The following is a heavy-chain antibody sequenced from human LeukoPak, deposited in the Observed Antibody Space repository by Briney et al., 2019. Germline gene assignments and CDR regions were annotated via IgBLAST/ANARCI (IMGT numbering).Heavy chain of an antibody. Sequence: GASVKVSCKASGYTFTDSYIHWVRQAPGQGLEWMGLLHPNTGDTFYAQKFRGRVTLTRDTSISTAYMELNRLTSDDTAVYYCAKDHSGCYEHWAQGTLVTISS. CDR3: AKDHSGCYEH. D-gene: IGHD2-2*01. V-gene: IGHV1-2*06. J-gene: IGHJ1*01. CDR2: LHPNTGDT. CDR1: GYTFTDSY.